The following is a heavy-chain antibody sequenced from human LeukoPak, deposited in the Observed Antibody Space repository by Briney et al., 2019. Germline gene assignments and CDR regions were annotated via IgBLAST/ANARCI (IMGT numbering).Heavy chain of an antibody. CDR2: ISSDGKTE. J-gene: IGHJ4*02. V-gene: IGHV3-30*18. D-gene: IGHD3-10*01. CDR3: AKAQPTLISRSFDC. Sequence: PGGSLRLSVVASGFTFSSYGMHWVRQAQGKGLEWVAVISSDGKTEIYADSVRGRFTISRDNSKGTHYLQMNSLRSEDTAVYYCAKAQPTLISRSFDCWGQGALVTVSS. CDR1: GFTFSSYG.